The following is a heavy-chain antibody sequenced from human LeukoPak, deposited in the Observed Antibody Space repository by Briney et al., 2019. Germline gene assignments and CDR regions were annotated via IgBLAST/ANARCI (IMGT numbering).Heavy chain of an antibody. J-gene: IGHJ6*02. D-gene: IGHD5-12*01. V-gene: IGHV4-4*07. CDR2: IYTSGTA. CDR3: ARGTSLYSGYRVYGMDV. Sequence: SETLSLTCIVSGGSIGPYYWSWIRQAAGKGPEWIGRIYTSGTADYNPALKGRVFLSVDTAKNQFSLKLSSVTAADTAVYYCARGTSLYSGYRVYGMDVWGQGTTVTVSS. CDR1: GGSIGPYY.